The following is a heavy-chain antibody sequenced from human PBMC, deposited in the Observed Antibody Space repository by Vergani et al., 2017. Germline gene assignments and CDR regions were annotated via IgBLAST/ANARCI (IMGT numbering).Heavy chain of an antibody. V-gene: IGHV1-2*06. CDR1: GYTFTGYY. D-gene: IGHD6-13*01. J-gene: IGHJ6*03. CDR3: ARAAAAGIYYYYYYYMDV. CDR2: INPNSGGT. Sequence: QVQLVQSGAEVKKPGASVKVSCKASGYTFTGYYMHWVRQAPGQGLEWMGRINPNSGGTTYAQKVQGRVTMTRDTSISTAYMELSRLRSDDTAVYYCARAAAAGIYYYYYYYMDVWGKGTTVTVSS.